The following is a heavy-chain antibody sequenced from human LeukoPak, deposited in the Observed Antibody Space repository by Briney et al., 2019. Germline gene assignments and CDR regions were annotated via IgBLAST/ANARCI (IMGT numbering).Heavy chain of an antibody. CDR3: TRELYSYGFGYYYGMDV. CDR2: IRSKAYGGTT. CDR1: GFTFGDYA. J-gene: IGHJ6*02. V-gene: IGHV3-49*03. D-gene: IGHD5-18*01. Sequence: GGSLRLSCTASGFTFGDYAMSWFRQAPGKGLEWAGFIRSKAYGGTTEYAASVKGRFTISRDDSKSIAYLQMNSLKTEDTAVYYCTRELYSYGFGYYYGMDVWGQGTTVTVSS.